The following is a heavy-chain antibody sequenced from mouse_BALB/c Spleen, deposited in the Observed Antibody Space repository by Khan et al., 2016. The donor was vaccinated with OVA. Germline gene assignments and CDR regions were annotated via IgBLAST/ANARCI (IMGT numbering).Heavy chain of an antibody. J-gene: IGHJ3*01. D-gene: IGHD2-14*01. Sequence: DVKLQESGPDLVKPGASVKISCKASGYSFTLYYMTWVKQSHGKSLVWMGRVNPNTGGSDYNQEFKGKAILTVDKSSNTAYMELNSLTSEDYAVYYCARGYDFFAYWGQGTLVTVSA. CDR3: ARGYDFFAY. V-gene: IGHV1-43*01. CDR2: VNPNTGGS. CDR1: GYSFTLYY.